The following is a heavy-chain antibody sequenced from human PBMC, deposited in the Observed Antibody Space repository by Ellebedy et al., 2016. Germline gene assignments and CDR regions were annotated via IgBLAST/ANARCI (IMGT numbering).Heavy chain of an antibody. Sequence: GESLKISCNGSGYSFTSYWVGWVRQMPGKGLEWMGIIYPGDSDTRYSPSSQGQVTISADKSINTAYLQWSSLKASDTAMYYCARRGQDSSDYYVGKFDYWGQGTLVTVSS. CDR2: IYPGDSDT. CDR1: GYSFTSYW. D-gene: IGHD3-22*01. V-gene: IGHV5-51*01. J-gene: IGHJ4*02. CDR3: ARRGQDSSDYYVGKFDY.